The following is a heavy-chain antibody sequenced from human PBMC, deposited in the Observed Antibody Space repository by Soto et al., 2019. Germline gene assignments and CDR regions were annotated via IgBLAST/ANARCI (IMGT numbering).Heavy chain of an antibody. V-gene: IGHV1-2*02. Sequence: GASVKVSCKASGYIFTGYYMHWVRQAPGQGLEWMGYINPNSGGTNYAQKFQGRVTMTRDTSISTAYMELSRLRSDDTAVYYCATDQENYYDSSGYYYGYWGQGTLVTVS. J-gene: IGHJ4*02. CDR1: GYIFTGYY. CDR2: INPNSGGT. D-gene: IGHD3-22*01. CDR3: ATDQENYYDSSGYYYGY.